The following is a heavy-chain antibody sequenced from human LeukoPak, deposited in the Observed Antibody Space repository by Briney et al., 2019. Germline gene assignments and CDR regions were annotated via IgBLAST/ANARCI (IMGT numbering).Heavy chain of an antibody. V-gene: IGHV1-18*01. CDR1: GYRFTRKS. J-gene: IGHJ4*02. Sequence: ASVKVSCKASGYRFTRKSFSWVRQAPGQGLEWMGWISGYNDNTNYAQKFQGRVTMTTDTSTSTAYMELRSLRSDDTAVYYCARGLYSSGWYHYWGQGTLVTVSS. CDR2: ISGYNDNT. D-gene: IGHD6-19*01. CDR3: ARGLYSSGWYHY.